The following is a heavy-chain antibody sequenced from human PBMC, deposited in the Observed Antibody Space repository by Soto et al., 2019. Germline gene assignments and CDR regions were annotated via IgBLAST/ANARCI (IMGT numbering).Heavy chain of an antibody. J-gene: IGHJ4*02. Sequence: PSETLSLTCSVSGCSTSSGGFYWSWIRHHPGKGLEWIGYIYYNGDTYYNPSLKNRVTISVDTSNNQFSLNLSSVTAADTAVYYCARAVNHDFWSGYSPFDYWSQGTLVTVSS. V-gene: IGHV4-31*03. CDR3: ARAVNHDFWSGYSPFDY. CDR1: GCSTSSGGFY. D-gene: IGHD3-3*01. CDR2: IYYNGDT.